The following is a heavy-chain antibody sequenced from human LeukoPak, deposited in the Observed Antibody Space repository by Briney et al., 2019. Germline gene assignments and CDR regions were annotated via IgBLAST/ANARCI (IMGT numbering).Heavy chain of an antibody. V-gene: IGHV4-4*07. Sequence: SETLSLTCTVSGDSISSYYWSWIRQPAGKGLEWIGRIYTRGSINYNPSLKSRVTMSVDTSKNQFSLKLSSVTAADTAVYYCARDMVRGVIPYYYYMDVWGKGTTVTVSS. CDR2: IYTRGSI. CDR1: GDSISSYY. D-gene: IGHD3-10*01. CDR3: ARDMVRGVIPYYYYMDV. J-gene: IGHJ6*03.